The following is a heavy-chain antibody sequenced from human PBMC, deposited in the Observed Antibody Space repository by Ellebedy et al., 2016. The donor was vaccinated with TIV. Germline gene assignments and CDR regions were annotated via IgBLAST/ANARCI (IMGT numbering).Heavy chain of an antibody. D-gene: IGHD3-22*01. Sequence: GGSLRLSCAASGFTFSSYRMNWVRQAPGKGLEWVSSISSSSNYIYYADSVKGRFTISRDNAKNSLFREMNSLKAEDTAVYYCARARNYYDGSDYLSDDAFDIWGQGTMVIVSS. V-gene: IGHV3-21*04. J-gene: IGHJ3*02. CDR3: ARARNYYDGSDYLSDDAFDI. CDR1: GFTFSSYR. CDR2: ISSSSNYI.